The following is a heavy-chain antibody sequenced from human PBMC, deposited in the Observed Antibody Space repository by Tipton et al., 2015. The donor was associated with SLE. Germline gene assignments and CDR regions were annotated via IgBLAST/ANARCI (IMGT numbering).Heavy chain of an antibody. J-gene: IGHJ3*02. Sequence: TLSLTCTVSGGSISSYYWSWIRQPPGKGLEWIGYIYYSGSTNYNPSLKSRVTISVDTSKNQFSLKLSSVTAADTAVYYCARGGSSWPDAFDIWGQGTMVTFSS. CDR3: ARGGSSWPDAFDI. CDR1: GGSISSYY. V-gene: IGHV4-59*01. CDR2: IYYSGST. D-gene: IGHD6-13*01.